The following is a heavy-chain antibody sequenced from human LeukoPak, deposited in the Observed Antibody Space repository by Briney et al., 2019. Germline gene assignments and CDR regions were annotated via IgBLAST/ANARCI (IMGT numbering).Heavy chain of an antibody. CDR2: IYTSRTT. V-gene: IGHV4-4*07. CDR1: GGSISSYY. J-gene: IGHJ4*02. CDR3: AREEYSSGWYSYYFDY. D-gene: IGHD6-19*01. Sequence: SETLSLTCTVSGGSISSYYWSWIRQPAGKGLEWIGRIYTSRTTNYNPSLKRRVTMSIDTSKNQFSLKPSSVTAADTAVYYCAREEYSSGWYSYYFDYWGQGTLVTVSS.